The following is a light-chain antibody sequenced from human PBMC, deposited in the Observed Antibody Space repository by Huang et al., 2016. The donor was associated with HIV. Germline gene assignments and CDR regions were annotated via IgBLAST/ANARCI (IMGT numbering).Light chain of an antibody. CDR2: DAT. V-gene: IGKV1-33*01. Sequence: DIQMTQSPSSLSASIGDRVTITCQASQDISNYLNWYQQKPGKAPKLLLYDATNSEAGVPSRFSGGGSGTDFTLTISRLQPEDFATYYCQQFDNVPYSFGQGTRLEIK. J-gene: IGKJ2*03. CDR3: QQFDNVPYS. CDR1: QDISNY.